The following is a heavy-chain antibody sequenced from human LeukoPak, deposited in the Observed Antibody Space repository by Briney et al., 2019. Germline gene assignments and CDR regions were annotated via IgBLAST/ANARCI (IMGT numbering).Heavy chain of an antibody. Sequence: GESLKISCKVSGYSFTSYWIAWVRQMPGKGLEWMGIIYPDDSDTTYNPSFQGQVTISADKSISTAYLQWSSLKASDTAMYYCARRSGNYYGVDYWGQGTLVTVSS. J-gene: IGHJ4*02. V-gene: IGHV5-51*01. D-gene: IGHD1-26*01. CDR3: ARRSGNYYGVDY. CDR2: IYPDDSDT. CDR1: GYSFTSYW.